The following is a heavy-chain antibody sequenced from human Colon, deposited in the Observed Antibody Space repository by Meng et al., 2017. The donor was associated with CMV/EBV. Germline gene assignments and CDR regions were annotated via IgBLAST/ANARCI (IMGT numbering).Heavy chain of an antibody. Sequence: GGSLRLSCAASGFTFNRNSMSWVRQAPGKGLEWVSGINGVGDTTYYADSVKGRFTISRDNSKNTLYLRMIDLRAEDTAMYYCAKDRAYCGSFSCSPNYFDGWGQGNLVTV. CDR3: AKDRAYCGSFSCSPNYFDG. CDR2: INGVGDTT. CDR1: GFTFNRNS. V-gene: IGHV3-23*01. J-gene: IGHJ4*02. D-gene: IGHD2-21*01.